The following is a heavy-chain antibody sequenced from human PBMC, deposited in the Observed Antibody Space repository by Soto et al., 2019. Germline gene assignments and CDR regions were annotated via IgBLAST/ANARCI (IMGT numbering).Heavy chain of an antibody. J-gene: IGHJ4*02. CDR1: GFTFSSYA. Sequence: GGSLRLSCVASGFTFSSYAMSWVRQAPGKGLEWVSAISGSGGSTYYADSVKGRFTISRDNSKNTLYLQMNSLRAEDTAVYYCAKSEDDILTGYFPRFDYWGQGTLVTVSS. D-gene: IGHD3-9*01. CDR3: AKSEDDILTGYFPRFDY. CDR2: ISGSGGST. V-gene: IGHV3-23*01.